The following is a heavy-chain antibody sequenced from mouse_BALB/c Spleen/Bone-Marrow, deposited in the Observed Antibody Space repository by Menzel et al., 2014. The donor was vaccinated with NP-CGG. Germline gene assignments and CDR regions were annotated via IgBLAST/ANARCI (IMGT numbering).Heavy chain of an antibody. J-gene: IGHJ3*01. CDR3: ASYYGNYAY. Sequence: VQLQQSGAELVKPGASVKLSCKASGYTFTSYWMHWVKQRPGQGLEWFGEINPSNGRTNYNEKFKSKATLTVDKSSSTAYMQLSSLTSEDSAVYYCASYYGNYAYWGQGTLVTVSA. V-gene: IGHV1S81*02. CDR2: INPSNGRT. D-gene: IGHD2-1*01. CDR1: GYTFTSYW.